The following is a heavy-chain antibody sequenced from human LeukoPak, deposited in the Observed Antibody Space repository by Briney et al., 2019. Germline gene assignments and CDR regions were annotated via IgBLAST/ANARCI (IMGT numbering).Heavy chain of an antibody. CDR3: ARDPDGYKFFDF. J-gene: IGHJ4*02. Sequence: PSETLSLTCTVSGDSLGTYFWHWIRQPPGKGLEWMGYIYDSGTTAYNPSLKRRVSLSVDTSTNQFSLKLTSVTAADTAVYYCARDPDGYKFFDFWGRGSPDTVSS. V-gene: IGHV4-59*01. CDR2: IYDSGTT. CDR1: GDSLGTYF. D-gene: IGHD5-24*01.